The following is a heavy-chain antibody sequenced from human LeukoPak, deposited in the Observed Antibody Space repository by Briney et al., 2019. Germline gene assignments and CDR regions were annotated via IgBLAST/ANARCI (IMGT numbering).Heavy chain of an antibody. D-gene: IGHD1-26*01. CDR2: INPNSGDT. Sequence: ASVKVSCKTFGYTFTGYYIHWVRQAPGQGLEWMGWINPNSGDTKYAQRFQGRVTMTRDTSIVTASMYLSRLRFDDTAVYYCARAGSGRHLDYWGQGTLVTVSS. V-gene: IGHV1-2*02. J-gene: IGHJ4*02. CDR3: ARAGSGRHLDY. CDR1: GYTFTGYY.